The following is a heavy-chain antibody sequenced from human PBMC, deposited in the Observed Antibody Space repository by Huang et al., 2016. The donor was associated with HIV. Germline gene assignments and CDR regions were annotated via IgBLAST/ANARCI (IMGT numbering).Heavy chain of an antibody. CDR1: GGSFKFFG. CDR2: ILPMLWIA. D-gene: IGHD3-9*01. Sequence: QVHLVQSGAEVKKPGSSVRVSCTASGGSFKFFGISWVRQAPGQGLEWLGGILPMLWIANYAQKMSDRFTITARESTTTVYMDLTSLRPEDTAVYYCASGASYEIWTPYYSGWHYSMDVWGEGTTVTVSS. CDR3: ASGASYEIWTPYYSGWHYSMDV. J-gene: IGHJ6*03. V-gene: IGHV1-69*13.